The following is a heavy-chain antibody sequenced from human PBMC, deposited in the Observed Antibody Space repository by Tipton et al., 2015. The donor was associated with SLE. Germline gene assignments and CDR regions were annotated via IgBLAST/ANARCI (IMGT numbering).Heavy chain of an antibody. CDR3: AASAMGH. CDR2: IKEDGSTK. D-gene: IGHD5-24*01. V-gene: IGHV3-7*01. Sequence: SLRLSCVASGLSFSSYWMTWVRQAPGKGLEWVANIKEDGSTKYYGDSVKGRFTISRDNAQNSLYLQMNSLRAEDTALYYCAASAMGHWGQGTLVTVSS. CDR1: GLSFSSYW. J-gene: IGHJ4*02.